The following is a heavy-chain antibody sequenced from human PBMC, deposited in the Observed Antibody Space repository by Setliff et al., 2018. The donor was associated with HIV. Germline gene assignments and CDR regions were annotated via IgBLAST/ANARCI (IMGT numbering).Heavy chain of an antibody. CDR1: GGSINSTSYY. J-gene: IGHJ6*02. CDR2: IYHTGST. V-gene: IGHV4-39*07. Sequence: SETLSLTCTVSGGSINSTSYYWGWIRQPPGNGLEWIGSIYHTGSTYYKPSLKSRVTISVDTSKNQFSLKLSSVTAADTAVYYCARGGGFWYYDSSGYGGRLYYYYGMDVWGQGTTVTVSS. CDR3: ARGGGFWYYDSSGYGGRLYYYYGMDV. D-gene: IGHD3-22*01.